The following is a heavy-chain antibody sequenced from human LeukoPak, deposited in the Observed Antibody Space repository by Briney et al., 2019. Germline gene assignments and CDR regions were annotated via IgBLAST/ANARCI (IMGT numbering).Heavy chain of an antibody. D-gene: IGHD2-2*01. V-gene: IGHV3-53*01. CDR3: AREYGSGTFD. J-gene: IGHJ4*02. CDR2: IYNGGAT. CDR1: GFIVSNYY. Sequence: GGSLRLSWAASGFIVSNYYMNWVRQAPGKGLECVSVIYNGGATYYADSVKGRFTISRDNSKNTLYLQMNSLRAEDTAVYFCAREYGSGTFDWGQGTLVTVSS.